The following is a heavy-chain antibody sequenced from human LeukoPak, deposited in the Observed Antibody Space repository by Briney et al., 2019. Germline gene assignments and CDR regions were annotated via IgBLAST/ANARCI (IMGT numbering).Heavy chain of an antibody. CDR3: ARHGSGNYYKYFDY. D-gene: IGHD3-10*01. CDR2: IYPGDSET. Sequence: GESLKISCKGSGYSFTTYWIGWVRQMTGKSLEWMGIIYPGDSETRYSPSFQGQVTISADKSISTAYLQWSSLEASDTAMYYCARHGSGNYYKYFDYWGQGTLVTVSS. J-gene: IGHJ4*02. CDR1: GYSFTTYW. V-gene: IGHV5-51*01.